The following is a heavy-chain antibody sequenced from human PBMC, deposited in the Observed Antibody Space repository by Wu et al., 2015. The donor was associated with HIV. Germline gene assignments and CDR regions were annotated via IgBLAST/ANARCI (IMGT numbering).Heavy chain of an antibody. CDR3: ARVPKPYYDSSRPFDY. D-gene: IGHD3-22*01. V-gene: IGHV1-18*01. CDR1: GDGFTSYA. Sequence: QAQLVQFGAEVKKPGSSVKVTCKASGDGFTSYAVSWVRQAPGQGLEWMGWISAYNGNTNSAQKVQGRVTMTTDTSTSTAYMELRSLKSDDTAVYYCARVPKPYYDSSRPFDYWGQGHWSPSPQ. CDR2: ISAYNGNT. J-gene: IGHJ4*02.